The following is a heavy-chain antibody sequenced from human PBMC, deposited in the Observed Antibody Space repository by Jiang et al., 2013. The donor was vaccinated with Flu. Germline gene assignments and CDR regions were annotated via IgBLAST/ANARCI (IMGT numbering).Heavy chain of an antibody. CDR3: ARDSRTYYFGSGTYVDY. J-gene: IGHJ4*02. D-gene: IGHD3-10*01. Sequence: AVIWYDGTDKYYGNSVQGRFTISRDNSKNTLYLQMNSLRAEDTAVYYCARDSRTYYFGSGTYVDYWGQGTLVTVSS. CDR2: IWYDGTDK. V-gene: IGHV3-33*01.